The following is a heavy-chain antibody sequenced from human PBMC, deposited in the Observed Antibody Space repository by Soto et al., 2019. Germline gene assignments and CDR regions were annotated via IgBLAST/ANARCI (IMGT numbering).Heavy chain of an antibody. CDR1: GYTFTSYA. CDR2: INAGNGNT. D-gene: IGHD2-15*01. CDR3: AGQGYCSGGSCYYYFEY. Sequence: QVQLVQSGAEVKKPGASVKVSCKASGYTFTSYAMHWVRQAPGQRLEWMGWINAGNGNTKYSQKFQGRVTITRDTSASTAYMELSSLRSEDTAVYYCAGQGYCSGGSCYYYFEYWGQGPLVTVSS. J-gene: IGHJ4*02. V-gene: IGHV1-3*01.